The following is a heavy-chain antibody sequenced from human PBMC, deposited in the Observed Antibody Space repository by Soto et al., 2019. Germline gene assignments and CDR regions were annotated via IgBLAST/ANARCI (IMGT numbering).Heavy chain of an antibody. J-gene: IGHJ4*02. CDR2: IMVGSGHT. D-gene: IGHD1-20*01. V-gene: IGHV1-58*01. CDR3: AAVASGVGRYLGF. Sequence: QMQLVQSGPEVKRPGTSMKVSCKASGFTFTTFGLHWVRQASGQRLEWIGWIMVGSGHTNYAQKFKDSITRNRYRDTSKTTTTMERSRLTSEDKAVYYCAAVASGVGRYLGFWGQGTLVTVSS. CDR1: GFTFTTFG.